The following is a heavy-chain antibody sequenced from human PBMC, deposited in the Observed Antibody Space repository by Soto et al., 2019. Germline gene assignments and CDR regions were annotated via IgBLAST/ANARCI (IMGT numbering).Heavy chain of an antibody. CDR2: ISSSSSYI. CDR3: ARDGGYSYGYSDY. Sequence: GGSLRLSCAASGFTFSSYSMNWVRQAPGKGLEWVSSISSSSSYIYYADSVKGRFTISRDNAKNSLYLQMNSLRVEDTAVYYCARDGGYSYGYSDYWGQGTLVTVSS. CDR1: GFTFSSYS. J-gene: IGHJ4*02. V-gene: IGHV3-21*01. D-gene: IGHD5-18*01.